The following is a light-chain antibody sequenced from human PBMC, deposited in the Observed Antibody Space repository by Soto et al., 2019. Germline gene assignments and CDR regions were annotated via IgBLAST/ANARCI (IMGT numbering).Light chain of an antibody. J-gene: IGLJ1*01. Sequence: QSVLTQPASVSGSPGQSITISCTGTSSDVGGYNYVSWYQQHPGKAPKLMIYDVSNRPSGVSNRFSGSKSGNTASLTISGLQAEVEADYYCSSHTSSSTSYVFGTGTKLTVL. V-gene: IGLV2-14*01. CDR2: DVS. CDR1: SSDVGGYNY. CDR3: SSHTSSSTSYV.